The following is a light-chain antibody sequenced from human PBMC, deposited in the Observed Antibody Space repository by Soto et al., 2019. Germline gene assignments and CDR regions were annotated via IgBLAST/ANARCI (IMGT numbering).Light chain of an antibody. CDR3: TSYAGTYSFFYV. J-gene: IGLJ1*01. Sequence: SVLTQPPSASGAAGQSVTISCTGTSSDVGAYNYVSWYQQLPGKAPKLIIYEVSKRPSGVPDRFSGSKSGNTASLTVSGLQAEDEADYYCTSYAGTYSFFYVFGTGTKVTVL. CDR2: EVS. V-gene: IGLV2-8*01. CDR1: SSDVGAYNY.